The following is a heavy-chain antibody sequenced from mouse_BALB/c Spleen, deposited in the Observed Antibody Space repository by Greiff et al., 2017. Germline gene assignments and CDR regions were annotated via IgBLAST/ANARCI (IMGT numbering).Heavy chain of an antibody. Sequence: VQLKQSGPELVKPGASVKISCKASGYSFTGYFMNWVMQSHGKSLEWIGRINPYNGDTFYNQKFKGKATLTVDKSSSTAHMELRSLASEDSAVYYCARSRDGYYAMDYWGQGTSVTVSS. V-gene: IGHV1-20*02. D-gene: IGHD2-3*01. CDR2: INPYNGDT. CDR1: GYSFTGYF. J-gene: IGHJ4*01. CDR3: ARSRDGYYAMDY.